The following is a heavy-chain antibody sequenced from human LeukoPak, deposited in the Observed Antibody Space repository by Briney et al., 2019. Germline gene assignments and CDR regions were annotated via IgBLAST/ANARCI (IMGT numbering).Heavy chain of an antibody. CDR3: ARVGPYKITMVRGIMGYFDS. V-gene: IGHV4-34*01. CDR1: GGSLSAYS. J-gene: IGHJ4*02. Sequence: SETLSLTCAVYGGSLSAYSWSWIRQPPGEGLGWVGEINHSGSTNYNPSPKSRLTISVDTSKNHFSLKLSSVTAADTAVYYCARVGPYKITMVRGIMGYFDSWGQGNLVTVSS. D-gene: IGHD3-10*01. CDR2: INHSGST.